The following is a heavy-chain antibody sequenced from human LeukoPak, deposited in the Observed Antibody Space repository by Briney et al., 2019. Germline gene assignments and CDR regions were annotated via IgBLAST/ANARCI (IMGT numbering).Heavy chain of an antibody. CDR1: GFSLSTSGMC. J-gene: IGHJ6*03. CDR2: IDWDDDK. D-gene: IGHD2-21*02. CDR3: ARIQVVTAPYYCYYYMDV. Sequence: SGPTLVNPTQTLTLTCTFSGFSLSTSGMCVSWIRQPPGKALEWLARIDWDDDKYYSTSLKTRLTISKDTSKNQVVLTMTNMDPVDTATYYCARIQVVTAPYYCYYYMDVWGKGTTVTVSS. V-gene: IGHV2-70*11.